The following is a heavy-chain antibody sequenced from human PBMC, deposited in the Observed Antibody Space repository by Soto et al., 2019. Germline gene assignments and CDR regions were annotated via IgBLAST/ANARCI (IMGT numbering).Heavy chain of an antibody. D-gene: IGHD3-22*01. CDR1: GGTFSTYP. CDR3: ARGGDGSGSESVFDI. V-gene: IGHV1-69*02. J-gene: IGHJ3*02. CDR2: TIPILDIT. Sequence: QVHLVQSGAVVKKPGYSMKVSCKTSGGTFSTYPITWVRQAPGQGLEWMGRTIPILDITDYAQKFQGRVTITADKYTTTADMELSSLKFEDTAVYYCARGGDGSGSESVFDIWGQGTMVTVSS.